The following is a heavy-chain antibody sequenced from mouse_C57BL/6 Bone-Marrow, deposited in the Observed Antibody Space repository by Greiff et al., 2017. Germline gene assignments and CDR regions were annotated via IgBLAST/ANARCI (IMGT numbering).Heavy chain of an antibody. CDR2: INPNNGGT. J-gene: IGHJ1*03. V-gene: IGHV1-18*01. CDR1: GYTFTDYN. CDR3: ARLWLRRDGYFDV. Sequence: VQLQQSGPELVKPGASVKIPCKASGYTFTDYNMDWVKQSHGKSLEWIGDINPNNGGTIYNQKFKGKATLTVDKSSSTAYMELRSLTSEDTAVYYCARLWLRRDGYFDVWGTGTTVTVSS. D-gene: IGHD2-2*01.